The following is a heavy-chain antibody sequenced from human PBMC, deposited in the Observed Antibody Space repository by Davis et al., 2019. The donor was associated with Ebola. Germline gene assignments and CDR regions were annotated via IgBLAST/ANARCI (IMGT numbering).Heavy chain of an antibody. Sequence: GESLKISCAAFGFTFSSYAMSWVRQAPGKGLEWVSAISGSGGSTYYADSVKGRFTISRDNSKNTLYLQMNSLRDEDTAVFYCARGRTVTNYVDYWGPGILVTVSS. CDR3: ARGRTVTNYVDY. V-gene: IGHV3-23*01. CDR2: ISGSGGST. J-gene: IGHJ4*02. CDR1: GFTFSSYA. D-gene: IGHD4-17*01.